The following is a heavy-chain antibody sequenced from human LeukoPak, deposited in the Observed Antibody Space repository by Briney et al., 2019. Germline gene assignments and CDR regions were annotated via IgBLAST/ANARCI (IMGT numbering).Heavy chain of an antibody. CDR3: ARGGYSGYDSIDWFDP. CDR1: GGSISSGGYS. D-gene: IGHD5-12*01. Sequence: SETLSLTCAVSGGSISSGGYSWSWIRQPPGKGLEWIGYIYHSGSTYHNPSLRSRVTISVDRSKNQFSLKLSSVTAADTAVYYCARGGYSGYDSIDWFDPWGQGTLVTVSS. J-gene: IGHJ5*02. CDR2: IYHSGST. V-gene: IGHV4-30-2*01.